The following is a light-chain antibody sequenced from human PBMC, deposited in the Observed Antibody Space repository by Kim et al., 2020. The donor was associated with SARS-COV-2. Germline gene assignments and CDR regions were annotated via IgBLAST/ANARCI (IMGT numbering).Light chain of an antibody. CDR1: QSISSD. J-gene: IGKJ1*01. CDR3: QQYNNSPPWT. CDR2: GAS. V-gene: IGKV3-15*01. Sequence: EIVMTQSPGTLSVSPGERATLSCRASQSISSDLAWYQQKPGQAPRLLIYGASTRATDIPARFSGSGSGTEFILTISSLQSEDFAVYYCQQYNNSPPWTFGQGTKVDIK.